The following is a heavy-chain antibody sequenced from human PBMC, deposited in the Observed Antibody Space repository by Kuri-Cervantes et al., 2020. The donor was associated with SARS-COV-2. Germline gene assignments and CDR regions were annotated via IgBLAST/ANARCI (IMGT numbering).Heavy chain of an antibody. D-gene: IGHD5/OR15-5a*01. V-gene: IGHV1-69*13. CDR1: GGTFSSYA. CDR2: IIPIFGTT. CDR3: ASCLANYYYYMDV. J-gene: IGHJ6*03. Sequence: SVKVSCKASGGTFSSYAISWVRQAPGQGLEWMGGIIPIFGTTNYAQKFQGRVTITADEFTSTAYMELSSLRSEDTAVYYCASCLANYYYYMDVWGKGTTVTVSS.